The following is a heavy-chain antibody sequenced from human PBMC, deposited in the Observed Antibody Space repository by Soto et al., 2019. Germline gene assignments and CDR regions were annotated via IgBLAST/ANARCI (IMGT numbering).Heavy chain of an antibody. Sequence: GASVKVSCKASGGTFSSYAISWVRQAPGQGLEWMGGIIPIFGTANYAQKFQGRVTITADESTSTAYMELSSLRSEDTAVYYCARDGDCSGGSCYSLHDYWGQGTLVTVSS. V-gene: IGHV1-69*13. D-gene: IGHD2-15*01. J-gene: IGHJ4*02. CDR1: GGTFSSYA. CDR2: IIPIFGTA. CDR3: ARDGDCSGGSCYSLHDY.